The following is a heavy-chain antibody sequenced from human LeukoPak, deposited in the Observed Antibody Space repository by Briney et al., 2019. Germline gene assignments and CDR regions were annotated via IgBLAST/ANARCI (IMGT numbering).Heavy chain of an antibody. Sequence: GGSLRLSCAASGFTFSSYSMNWVRQAPGKGLEWVSSISSSSSYIYYADSVKGRFTISRDNAKNSLYLQMNSLRAEDTAVYYCARAQITVTNNWFDPWGQGTLDTVSS. CDR1: GFTFSSYS. V-gene: IGHV3-21*01. CDR3: ARAQITVTNNWFDP. D-gene: IGHD4-17*01. J-gene: IGHJ5*02. CDR2: ISSSSSYI.